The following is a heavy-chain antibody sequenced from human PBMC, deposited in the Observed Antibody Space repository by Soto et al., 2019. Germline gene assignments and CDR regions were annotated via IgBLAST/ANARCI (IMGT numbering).Heavy chain of an antibody. Sequence: ASVNVSCKTSGFTFTSYPFSWVRQAPGQGLEWLAWVHPYEGTTKVAHQFRDRLTVTTDTSAATVFMELTRLTSDDTAVYFCAREYYSTTTWIDYWGQGTLVTVSS. J-gene: IGHJ4*02. CDR2: VHPYEGTT. CDR1: GFTFTSYP. V-gene: IGHV1-18*04. CDR3: AREYYSTTTWIDY. D-gene: IGHD2-15*01.